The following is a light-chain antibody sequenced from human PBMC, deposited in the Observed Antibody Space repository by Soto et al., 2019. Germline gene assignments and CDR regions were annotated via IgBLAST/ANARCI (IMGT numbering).Light chain of an antibody. CDR2: GAS. CDR1: QSVSSTY. CDR3: QQYINLPRT. V-gene: IGKV3-15*01. Sequence: EIVLTQSPGTLSLSPGERANLSCRASQSVSSTYLAWYQHKPGQAPRLLIYGASTRATDIPARFSGSGSGTDFTLTISSLQSEDYAVYYCQQYINLPRTFGGGTKVDIK. J-gene: IGKJ4*01.